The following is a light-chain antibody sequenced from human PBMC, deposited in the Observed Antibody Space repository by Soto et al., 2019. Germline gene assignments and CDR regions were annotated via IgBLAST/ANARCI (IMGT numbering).Light chain of an antibody. CDR2: EVD. Sequence: QSALTQPASVSGSPGQSISISCTGSSSDVGAYNYVAWYQQKPGKAPKLLIYEVDNRPSGISHRFSGSKSGNTASLTISGLQTEDEADYYCSSYTVINTVVFGGGTKLPVL. CDR1: SSDVGAYNY. J-gene: IGLJ3*02. V-gene: IGLV2-14*01. CDR3: SSYTVINTVV.